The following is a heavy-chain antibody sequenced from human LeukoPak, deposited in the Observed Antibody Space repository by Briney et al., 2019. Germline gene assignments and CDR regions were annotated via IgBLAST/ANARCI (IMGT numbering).Heavy chain of an antibody. Sequence: GGSLRLSCAASGSTFSSYWMSWVRQAPGKGLEWVANIKQDGSEKYYVDSVKGRFTISRDNAKNSLYLQMNSLRAEDTAVYYCAREYCSSTSCYLFDYWGQGTLVTVSS. J-gene: IGHJ4*02. CDR3: AREYCSSTSCYLFDY. CDR2: IKQDGSEK. V-gene: IGHV3-7*01. D-gene: IGHD2-2*01. CDR1: GSTFSSYW.